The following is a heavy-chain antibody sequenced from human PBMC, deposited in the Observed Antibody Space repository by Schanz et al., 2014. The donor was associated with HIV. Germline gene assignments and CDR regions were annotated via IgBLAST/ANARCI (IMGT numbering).Heavy chain of an antibody. D-gene: IGHD2-15*01. V-gene: IGHV1-69*06. CDR3: ARAGGNLVEGGYFFDY. CDR2: IIPVFGTT. CDR1: GGTFMTYA. J-gene: IGHJ4*02. Sequence: QVQLVRSGAEVKKPGSSVKVSCKASGGTFMTYAISWVRQAPGQGLEWMGGIIPVFGTTNYAQKFQGRVTITADKSTSTAYMELSSLRSEDTAVYYCARAGGNLVEGGYFFDYWGQGTLVTVSS.